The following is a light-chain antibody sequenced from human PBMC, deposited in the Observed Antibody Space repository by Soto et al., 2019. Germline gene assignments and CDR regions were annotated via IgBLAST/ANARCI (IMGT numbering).Light chain of an antibody. J-gene: IGKJ2*01. CDR1: QSINTW. V-gene: IGKV1-5*03. CDR3: QQYNSYPYT. Sequence: DIQMTQSPSTLSASVGDRDTIACRASQSINTWLAWYQQKPGKAPKLLIYQASSLESGVPSTVSGSGSGTEFTLTISSLQPDDFATYYCQQYNSYPYTFGQGTKLEIK. CDR2: QAS.